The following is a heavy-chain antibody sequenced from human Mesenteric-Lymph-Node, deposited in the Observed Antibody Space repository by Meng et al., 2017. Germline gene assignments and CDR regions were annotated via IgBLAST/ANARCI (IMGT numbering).Heavy chain of an antibody. CDR1: GGSISSGGYY. CDR2: IYYSGST. J-gene: IGHJ4*02. Sequence: SETLSLTCTVSGGSISSGGYYWSWIRQHPGKGLEWIGYIYYSGSTYYNPSLKSLVTISVDTSKNQFSLKLSSVTAADTAVYYCARARKEGWFGEHAPYYFDYWGQGTLVTVSS. D-gene: IGHD3-10*01. CDR3: ARARKEGWFGEHAPYYFDY. V-gene: IGHV4-31*01.